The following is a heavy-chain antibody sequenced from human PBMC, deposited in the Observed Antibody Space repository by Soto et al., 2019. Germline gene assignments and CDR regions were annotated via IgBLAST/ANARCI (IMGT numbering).Heavy chain of an antibody. CDR1: GGSVSSGSYY. Sequence: PSETLSLTCTVSGGSVSSGSYYWSWIRQPPGKGLEWIGYIYYSGSTNYNPSLKSRVTISVDTSKNQFSLKLSSVTAADTAVYYCAREGLGADALDIWGQGTMVTVSS. V-gene: IGHV4-61*01. J-gene: IGHJ3*02. D-gene: IGHD5-12*01. CDR3: AREGLGADALDI. CDR2: IYYSGST.